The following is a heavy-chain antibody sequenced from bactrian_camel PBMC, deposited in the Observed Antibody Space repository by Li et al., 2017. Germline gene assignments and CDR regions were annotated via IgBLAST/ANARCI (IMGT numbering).Heavy chain of an antibody. D-gene: IGHD7*01. CDR3: TTEEVVASYP. Sequence: VQLVESGGGSVQAGGSLRLSWVSSGYSGCSSAMSWYRQAPGKEREFVSEINSTGTTSYADFARGRFTISRDSANNTVYLQMNNLKSEDTALYYCTTEEVVASYPLGPGDPGHRL. V-gene: IGHV3S67*01. CDR1: GYSGCSSA. CDR2: INSTGTT. J-gene: IGHJ4*01.